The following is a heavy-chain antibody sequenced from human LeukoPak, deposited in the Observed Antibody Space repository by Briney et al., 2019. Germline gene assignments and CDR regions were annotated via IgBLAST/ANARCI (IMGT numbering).Heavy chain of an antibody. V-gene: IGHV3-48*03. CDR1: GFTFSSYE. J-gene: IGHJ4*02. D-gene: IGHD4-17*01. Sequence: PGGSLRLSCAASGFTFSSYEMNWVRQAPGKGLEWVSYISSSGSTIYYADSVKGRFTISRDDSENTLFLEMNSLRAEDTAVYYCAKDSSTTASTWNDYWGQGTLVTVSS. CDR2: ISSSGSTI. CDR3: AKDSSTTASTWNDY.